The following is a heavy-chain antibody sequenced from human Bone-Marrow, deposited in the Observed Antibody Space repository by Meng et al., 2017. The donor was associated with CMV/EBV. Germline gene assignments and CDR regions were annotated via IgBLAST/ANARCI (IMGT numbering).Heavy chain of an antibody. CDR1: GGSISSSSYY. J-gene: IGHJ6*02. CDR2: ISSSSNTI. V-gene: IGHV3-11*04. Sequence: GGSLKLSCTVSGGSISSSSYYWGWIRQPPGKGLEWVSYISSSSNTIYYADSVKGRFTISRDNAKISLYLQINSLRAEDTAVYYCARDLYSHYYYGLDVWGQGTTVTVSS. CDR3: ARDLYSHYYYGLDV. D-gene: IGHD2-8*01.